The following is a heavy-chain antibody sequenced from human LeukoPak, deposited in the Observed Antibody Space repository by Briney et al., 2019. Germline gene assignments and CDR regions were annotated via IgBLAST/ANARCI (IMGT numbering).Heavy chain of an antibody. V-gene: IGHV1-69*04. J-gene: IGHJ4*02. Sequence: ASVTVSCKASGGTFSSYAISWVRQAPGQGLEWMGRIIPILGIANYAQKFQGRVTITADKSTSTAYMELSSLRSEDTAVYYCARDTVDYSSGYYYFDYWGQGTLVTVSS. CDR3: ARDTVDYSSGYYYFDY. CDR1: GGTFSSYA. D-gene: IGHD3-22*01. CDR2: IIPILGIA.